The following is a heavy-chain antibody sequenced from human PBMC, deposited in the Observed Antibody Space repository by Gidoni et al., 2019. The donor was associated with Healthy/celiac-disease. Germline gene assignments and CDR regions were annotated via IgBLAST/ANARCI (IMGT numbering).Heavy chain of an antibody. D-gene: IGHD5-18*01. CDR1: GGTFSSYA. CDR2: IIPILGTA. Sequence: VQLVQSGAEVKKHGSSVKVSCKASGGTFSSYAISWVRQALGQGLEWMGGIIPILGTANDAQKFQGRVTITADESTSTAYMELSSLRSEDTAVYYCARDIGYSYGPNYFDYWGQGTLVTVSS. CDR3: ARDIGYSYGPNYFDY. V-gene: IGHV1-69*01. J-gene: IGHJ4*02.